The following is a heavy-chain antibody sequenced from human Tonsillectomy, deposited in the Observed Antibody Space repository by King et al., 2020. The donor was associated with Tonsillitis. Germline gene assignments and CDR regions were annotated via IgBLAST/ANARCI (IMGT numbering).Heavy chain of an antibody. CDR3: ARHSTSFPSDSNSSRSYWYFDL. J-gene: IGHJ2*01. D-gene: IGHD6-6*01. CDR1: GFIFSSYW. CDR2: IKQDGSQK. Sequence: VQLVESGGGLVQPGGSLRLSCAASGFIFSSYWMSWVRQAPGKGLEWVANIKQDGSQKYYVDSVKGRFSISRDNAKNSLYLQMNSLRAEDTAVYYCARHSTSFPSDSNSSRSYWYFDLWGRGTLVTVSS. V-gene: IGHV3-7*01.